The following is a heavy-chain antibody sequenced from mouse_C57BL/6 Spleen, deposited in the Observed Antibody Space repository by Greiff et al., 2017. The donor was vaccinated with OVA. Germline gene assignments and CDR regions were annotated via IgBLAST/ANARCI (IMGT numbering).Heavy chain of an antibody. CDR1: GFSFNTYA. V-gene: IGHV10-1*01. J-gene: IGHJ1*03. D-gene: IGHD2-4*01. Sequence: DGGLVQPKGSLKLSCAASGFSFNTYAMNWVRQAPGKGLEWVARIRSKSNNYATYYADSVKDRFTISRDDSESMLYLQMNNLKTEDTAMYYCVSHYDYDRDWYFDVWGTGTTVTVSS. CDR3: VSHYDYDRDWYFDV. CDR2: IRSKSNNYAT.